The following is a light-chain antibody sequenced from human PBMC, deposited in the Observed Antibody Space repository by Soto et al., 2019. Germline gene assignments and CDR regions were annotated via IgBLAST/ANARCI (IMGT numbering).Light chain of an antibody. CDR3: QQYSTSQTWT. J-gene: IGKJ1*01. CDR1: QSVSSSY. Sequence: EIVLTQSPGTLSLSPGERATLSCRASQSVSSSYLAWYRQKPGQAPRLLIYGASTRATGIPDRFSGSGSGTDFPLTISRLEPEDFAVYYCQQYSTSQTWTFGQGTKVEIK. CDR2: GAS. V-gene: IGKV3-20*01.